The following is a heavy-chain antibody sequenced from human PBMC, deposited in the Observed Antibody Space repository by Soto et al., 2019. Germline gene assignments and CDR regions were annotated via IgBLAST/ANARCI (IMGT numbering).Heavy chain of an antibody. D-gene: IGHD3-22*01. CDR2: IWYDGSNK. CDR1: GFTLGGYS. CDR3: ARDHMGSSGYIYYYYYYGMDV. V-gene: IGHV3-33*08. Sequence: GGSLRLSCVASGFTLGGYSMHWVRQAPGKGLEWVAVIWYDGSNKYYADSVKGRFTISRDNAKNSLYLQMNSLRAEDTALYYCARDHMGSSGYIYYYYYYGMDVWGQGTTVTVSS. J-gene: IGHJ6*02.